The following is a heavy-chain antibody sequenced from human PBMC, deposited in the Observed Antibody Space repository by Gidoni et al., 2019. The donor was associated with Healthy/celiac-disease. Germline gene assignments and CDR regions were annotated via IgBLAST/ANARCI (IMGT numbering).Heavy chain of an antibody. CDR2: IYSSGRT. Sequence: QVQLQESGPGLVKPSETLSLTCTVSGGSVSSGSYYWSWIRQPPGKGLEWIGYIYSSGRTNYNPPLKSRVTISVDTYKNQFSLKLSSVTAADTAVYYCARAWGDYYDSPDAFDIWGQGTMVTVSS. J-gene: IGHJ3*02. CDR3: ARAWGDYYDSPDAFDI. V-gene: IGHV4-61*01. CDR1: GGSVSSGSYY. D-gene: IGHD3-22*01.